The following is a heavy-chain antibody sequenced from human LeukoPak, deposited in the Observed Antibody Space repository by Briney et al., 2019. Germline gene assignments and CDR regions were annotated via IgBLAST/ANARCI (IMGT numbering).Heavy chain of an antibody. CDR2: INPSGGST. J-gene: IGHJ4*02. D-gene: IGHD3-9*01. Sequence: ASVKVSCKASGYTFTGYYMHWVRQAPGQGLEWMGWINPSGGSTTYAQKFQGKVTMTRDTSTSTVYMELSSLRSEDTAVYYCARALKYYDILTGYPYYFDYWGQGTLVTVSS. V-gene: IGHV1-46*01. CDR1: GYTFTGYY. CDR3: ARALKYYDILTGYPYYFDY.